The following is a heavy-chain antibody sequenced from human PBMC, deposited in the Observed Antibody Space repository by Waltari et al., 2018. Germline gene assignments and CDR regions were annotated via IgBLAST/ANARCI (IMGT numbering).Heavy chain of an antibody. Sequence: QGQLQESGPGLVKPSETLSLTCAVPGYSLTNGYYWGWIRQPPGKGLEWIGNIYHTGRTYYNPSLKSRVTLSVETSKNQFSLSLSSVTAADTAVYYCARVEDVTVWGQGTLVTVSS. CDR3: ARVEDVTV. CDR2: IYHTGRT. J-gene: IGHJ4*02. D-gene: IGHD2-15*01. CDR1: GYSLTNGYY. V-gene: IGHV4-38-2*01.